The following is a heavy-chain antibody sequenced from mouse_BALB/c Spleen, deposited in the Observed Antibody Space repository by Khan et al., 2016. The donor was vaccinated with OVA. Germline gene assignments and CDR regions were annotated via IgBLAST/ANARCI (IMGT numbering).Heavy chain of an antibody. J-gene: IGHJ2*01. V-gene: IGHV5-6-3*01. CDR2: INSNGGST. CDR1: GFTFSSYG. Sequence: EVELVESGGGLVQPGGSLKLSCAASGFTFSSYGMSWVRQTPDKRLELVATINSNGGSTYYPDSVKGRFTISRDNAKNTLYLQMSSLKSEDTAMXACEKMARTINWGQGTTLTVSS. CDR3: EKMARTIN.